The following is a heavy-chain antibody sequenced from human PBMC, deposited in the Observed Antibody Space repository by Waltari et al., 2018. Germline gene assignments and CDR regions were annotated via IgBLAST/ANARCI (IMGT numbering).Heavy chain of an antibody. CDR2: ISYAGSNK. CDR1: GFTFSSYA. Sequence: QVQLVESGGGVVQPGRSLRLSCAASGFTFSSYAMHWVRQAPGKGLEWVAVISYAGSNKYYADSVKGRCTISRDNSKNTLYLQMNSLRAEDTAVYYCARTDPYSGSYPYWGQGTLVTVSS. J-gene: IGHJ4*02. D-gene: IGHD1-26*01. V-gene: IGHV3-30-3*01. CDR3: ARTDPYSGSYPY.